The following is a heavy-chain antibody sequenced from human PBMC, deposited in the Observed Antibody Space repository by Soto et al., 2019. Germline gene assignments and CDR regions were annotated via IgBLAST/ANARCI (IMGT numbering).Heavy chain of an antibody. D-gene: IGHD3-10*01. Sequence: QAQLVESGGGVVQPGRSLRLSCAASGFTFSSYGMHWVRQAPGTGLEWVAVISYDGGLQHYADSVKGRFTISRDNFKNIVLLQMDSLGAEGTAVYYCVSDRGYGPASGPFPWGQGTLVSVSS. V-gene: IGHV3-30*05. J-gene: IGHJ5*02. CDR1: GFTFSSYG. CDR2: ISYDGGLQ. CDR3: VSDRGYGPASGPFP.